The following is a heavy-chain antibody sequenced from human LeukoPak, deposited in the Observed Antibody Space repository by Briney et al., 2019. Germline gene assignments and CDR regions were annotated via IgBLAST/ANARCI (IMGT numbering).Heavy chain of an antibody. CDR1: GGSISSGDYY. J-gene: IGHJ4*02. CDR2: IYYSGST. CDR3: ARGRDSSGYPHYFDY. Sequence: SETLSLTCTVSGGSISSGDYYWSCIRQPPGKGLEWIGYIYYSGSTYYNPSLKSRVTISVDTSKNQFSLKLSSVTAADTAVYYCARGRDSSGYPHYFDYWGQGTLVTVSS. D-gene: IGHD3-22*01. V-gene: IGHV4-30-4*01.